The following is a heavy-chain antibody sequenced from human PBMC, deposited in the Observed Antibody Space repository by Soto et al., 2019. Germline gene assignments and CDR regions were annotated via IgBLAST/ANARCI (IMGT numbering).Heavy chain of an antibody. CDR1: GGTFSSYA. CDR2: IIPIFGTA. Sequence: GASVKVSCKAAGGTFSSYASSWVRQAPGQGLEWMGGIIPIFGTANYAQKFQGRVTITADESTSTAYMELSSLRSEDTAVYYCAREDTAMVTVGTYYYYGMDVWGQGTTVTVSS. CDR3: AREDTAMVTVGTYYYYGMDV. V-gene: IGHV1-69*13. J-gene: IGHJ6*02. D-gene: IGHD5-18*01.